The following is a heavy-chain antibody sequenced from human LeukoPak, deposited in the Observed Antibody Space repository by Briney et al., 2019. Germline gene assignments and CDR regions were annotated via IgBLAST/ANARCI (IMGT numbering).Heavy chain of an antibody. J-gene: IGHJ4*02. V-gene: IGHV4-59*08. CDR3: ARQPYILGAYYFDY. CDR2: IFYSGST. D-gene: IGHD1-26*01. CDR1: GGSMSSYY. Sequence: SETLSLTCTVSGGSMSSYYWSWLRQPPGKGLEWIGYIFYSGSTNYNPSLKSRVTVSVDTSKNQFSLKLGSVTAADTAVYYCARQPYILGAYYFDYWGQGTVVTVSS.